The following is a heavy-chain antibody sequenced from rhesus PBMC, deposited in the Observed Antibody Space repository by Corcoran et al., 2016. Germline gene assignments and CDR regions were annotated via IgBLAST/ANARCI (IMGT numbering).Heavy chain of an antibody. V-gene: IGHV4-165*02. D-gene: IGHD2-2*01. CDR3: ARWTTVPKYFEL. J-gene: IGHJ1*01. CDR2: IGGSRGSN. Sequence: QVQLQESGPGLVKPSETLSLTCAVSGDSISGHYCNWIRQPPGKGLEWIGAIGGSRGSNWYNPPLKSRGILSTDTAKNQFSLKLTAVTAADTAVYYCARWTTVPKYFELWGQGALVTVSS. CDR1: GDSISGHY.